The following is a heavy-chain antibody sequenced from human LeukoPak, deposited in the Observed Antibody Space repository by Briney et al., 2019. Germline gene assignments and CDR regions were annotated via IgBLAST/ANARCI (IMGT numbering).Heavy chain of an antibody. D-gene: IGHD3-22*01. Sequence: SETLSLTCTVSGGSISSSSYYWGWIRQPPGKGLEWIGSTYYSGSTYYNPSLKSRVTISVDTSKNQFSLKLSSVTAADTAVYYCARVTYYYDSSGYYSEGVYFDYWGQGTLVTVSS. V-gene: IGHV4-39*01. J-gene: IGHJ4*02. CDR1: GGSISSSSYY. CDR2: TYYSGST. CDR3: ARVTYYYDSSGYYSEGVYFDY.